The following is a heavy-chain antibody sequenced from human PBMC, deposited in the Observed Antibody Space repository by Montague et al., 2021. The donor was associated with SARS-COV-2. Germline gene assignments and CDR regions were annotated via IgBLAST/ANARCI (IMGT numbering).Heavy chain of an antibody. CDR1: GGFFSGYY. CDR3: ARVRAVPAAMRIFSLGRSYYGMDA. D-gene: IGHD2-2*01. J-gene: IGHJ6*02. CDR2: INHSGST. Sequence: SETLSLTCAVYGGFFSGYYWSWIRQPPGKRLEWIGEINHSGSTNYYPSLKSRVTISLDTSKNQFSLKLSSVTAADTAVYYCARVRAVPAAMRIFSLGRSYYGMDAWGQGTTVTVSS. V-gene: IGHV4-34*01.